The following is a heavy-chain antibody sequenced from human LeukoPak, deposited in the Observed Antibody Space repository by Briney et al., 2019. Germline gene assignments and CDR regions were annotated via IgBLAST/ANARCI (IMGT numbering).Heavy chain of an antibody. Sequence: WASVKVSCKASGYTFSGHYLHWVRQAPGQGLEWMGWINPNSGGTNYAQKFQGWVTMTRDTSISTAYMELSRLRSDDTAVYYCARDRAGSMVRGVYYYGMDVWGQGTTVTVSS. V-gene: IGHV1-2*04. CDR1: GYTFSGHY. D-gene: IGHD3-10*01. J-gene: IGHJ6*02. CDR2: INPNSGGT. CDR3: ARDRAGSMVRGVYYYGMDV.